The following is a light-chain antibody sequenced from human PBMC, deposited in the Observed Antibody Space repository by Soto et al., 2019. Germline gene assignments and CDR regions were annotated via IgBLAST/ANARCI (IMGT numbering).Light chain of an antibody. Sequence: EIVLNQSPDTVSVSPGERATLSCRASQSVGSYLAWYQQKLGQAPRVLIYGASTRATGIPARFTGSGSGTEFILTITSLQSEDSAVYYCQEYNTWPWTFGQGTKV. CDR2: GAS. J-gene: IGKJ1*01. V-gene: IGKV3-15*01. CDR3: QEYNTWPWT. CDR1: QSVGSY.